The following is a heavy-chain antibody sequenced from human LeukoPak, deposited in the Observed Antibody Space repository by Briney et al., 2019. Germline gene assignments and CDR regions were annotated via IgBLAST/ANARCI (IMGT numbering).Heavy chain of an antibody. J-gene: IGHJ6*02. CDR1: GGSFSGYY. CDR3: ARRSVRSRSFTTTVTRGGMDV. V-gene: IGHV4-34*01. Sequence: PSETLSLTCAVYGGSFSGYYWSWIRQPPGKGLEWIGEINHSGSTDYNPSLKSRVTISVDTSKNQFSLKLSSVTAADTAVYYCARRSVRSRSFTTTVTRGGMDVWGQGTTVTVSS. CDR2: INHSGST. D-gene: IGHD4-17*01.